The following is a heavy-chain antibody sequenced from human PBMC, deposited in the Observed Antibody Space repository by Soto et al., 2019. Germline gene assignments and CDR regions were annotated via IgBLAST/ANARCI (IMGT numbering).Heavy chain of an antibody. D-gene: IGHD3-10*01. Sequence: QVQLVQSGAEVTKPGASVKVSCKASGYTFTSYDINWVRQATGQGLEWMGWMNPNSGNTGYAQKFQGRVTMTRNTSIITAYMELSSLRSEDTAVYYLARGIKSKVRGVIIPSANMDVCGKVPTVTVSS. CDR2: MNPNSGNT. J-gene: IGHJ6*03. CDR3: ARGIKSKVRGVIIPSANMDV. V-gene: IGHV1-8*01. CDR1: GYTFTSYD.